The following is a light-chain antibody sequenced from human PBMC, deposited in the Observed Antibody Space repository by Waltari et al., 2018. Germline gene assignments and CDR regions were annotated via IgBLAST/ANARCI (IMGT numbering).Light chain of an antibody. CDR3: QQYNDWPYT. CDR2: RAS. V-gene: IGKV3-15*01. J-gene: IGKJ2*01. CDR1: QSVNDN. Sequence: EVLLTQSPATLSVSPGGRATLSCRASQSVNDNLAWYQQKPGQPPRLLIYRASTGVTGIPARFGGSGSGTDFTLTISSLQSEDFAVYFCQQYNDWPYTFGQGTKLEIK.